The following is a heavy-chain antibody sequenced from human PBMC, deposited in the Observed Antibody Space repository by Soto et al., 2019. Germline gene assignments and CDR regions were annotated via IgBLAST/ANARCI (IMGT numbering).Heavy chain of an antibody. CDR2: INPNSGGT. V-gene: IGHV1-2*02. CDR1: GYTFTGYY. Sequence: ASVKVSCKASGYTFTGYYMHWLRQAPGQGLEWMGWINPNSGGTNYAQKFQGRVTMTRDTSISTAYMELSRLRSDDTAVYYCARGAVRYYYDSSGSKGSYFDYWGQGTLVTVSS. D-gene: IGHD3-22*01. J-gene: IGHJ4*02. CDR3: ARGAVRYYYDSSGSKGSYFDY.